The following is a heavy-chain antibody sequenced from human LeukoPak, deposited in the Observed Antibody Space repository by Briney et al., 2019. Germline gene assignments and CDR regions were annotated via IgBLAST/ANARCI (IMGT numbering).Heavy chain of an antibody. J-gene: IGHJ4*02. CDR1: GYIFTRYA. CDR3: ARHDNDDDFDY. CDR2: INMYTANP. Sequence: ASVNVSCKASGYIFTRYAINWLRQAPGQGVEWMGWINMYTANPAYAQGFTERFVFSLDTSVTTAYLQISNLKTEDTAVYYCARHDNDDDFDYWGQGTLVTVSS. V-gene: IGHV7-4-1*02. D-gene: IGHD3-16*01.